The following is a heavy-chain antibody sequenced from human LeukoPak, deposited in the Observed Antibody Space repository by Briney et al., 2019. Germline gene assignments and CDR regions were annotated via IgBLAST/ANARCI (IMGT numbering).Heavy chain of an antibody. J-gene: IGHJ5*02. V-gene: IGHV3-30*02. Sequence: GGSLRLSCAASGFTFSSYGMHWVRQAPGKGLEWVAFIRYDGSNKYYADSVKGRFTISRDNSENTLYLQMNSLRAEDTAVYYCAKDLYDILTPEDNWFDPWGQGTLVTVSS. CDR2: IRYDGSNK. D-gene: IGHD3-9*01. CDR1: GFTFSSYG. CDR3: AKDLYDILTPEDNWFDP.